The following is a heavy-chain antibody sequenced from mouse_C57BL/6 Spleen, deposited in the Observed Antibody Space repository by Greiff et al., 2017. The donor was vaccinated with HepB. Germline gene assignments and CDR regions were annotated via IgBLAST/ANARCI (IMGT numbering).Heavy chain of an antibody. D-gene: IGHD1-1*01. V-gene: IGHV1-55*01. J-gene: IGHJ3*01. CDR1: GYTFTSYW. Sequence: QVQLKQSGAELVKPGASVKMSCKASGYTFTSYWITWVKQRPGQGLEWIGDIYPGSGSTNYNEKFKSKATLIVDTSSSTAYMQLSSLTSEDSAVYYCARSSYYGSSPAWFAYWGQGTLVTVSA. CDR2: IYPGSGST. CDR3: ARSSYYGSSPAWFAY.